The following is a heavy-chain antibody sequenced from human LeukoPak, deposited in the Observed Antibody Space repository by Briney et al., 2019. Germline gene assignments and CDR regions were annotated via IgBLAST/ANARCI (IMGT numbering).Heavy chain of an antibody. D-gene: IGHD3-22*01. CDR3: ARAGGSEVVITYYFDY. CDR1: GYTFTGYY. V-gene: IGHV1-2*06. CDR2: INPNSGGT. Sequence: ASVKVSCKASGYTFTGYYMHWVRQAPGRGLEWMGRINPNSGGTNYAQKFQGRVTMTRDTSISTAYMELSRLRSDDTAVYYCARAGGSEVVITYYFDYWGQGTLVTVSS. J-gene: IGHJ4*02.